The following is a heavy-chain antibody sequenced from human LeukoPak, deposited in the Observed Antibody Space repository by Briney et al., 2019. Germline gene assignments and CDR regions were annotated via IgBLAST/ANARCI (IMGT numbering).Heavy chain of an antibody. Sequence: ASVKVSWKASGYTFTSYYMHWVRQAPGQGPEWMGIINPSGGSTSYAQKFQGRVTMTRDTSTSTVYMELSSLRSEDTAVYYCARDLSRRGLYSSSSDYYYMDVWGKGTTVTVSS. V-gene: IGHV1-46*01. CDR3: ARDLSRRGLYSSSSDYYYMDV. CDR2: INPSGGST. D-gene: IGHD6-6*01. CDR1: GYTFTSYY. J-gene: IGHJ6*03.